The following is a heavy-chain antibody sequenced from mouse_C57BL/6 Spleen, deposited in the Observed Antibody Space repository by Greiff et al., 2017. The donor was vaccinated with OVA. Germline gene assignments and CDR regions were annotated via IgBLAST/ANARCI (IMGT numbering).Heavy chain of an antibody. CDR1: GYTFTDYN. CDR2: INPNNGGT. D-gene: IGHD4-1*01. CDR3: ARRTREELVYYYAMDY. V-gene: IGHV1-18*01. Sequence: VQLQQSGPELVKPGASVKIPCKASGYTFTDYNMDWVKQSHGKSLEWIGDINPNNGGTIYNQTFKGKATLTVDKSSSTACMELRSLTSEDNAVYDCARRTREELVYYYAMDYRGQGASVTVSS. J-gene: IGHJ4*01.